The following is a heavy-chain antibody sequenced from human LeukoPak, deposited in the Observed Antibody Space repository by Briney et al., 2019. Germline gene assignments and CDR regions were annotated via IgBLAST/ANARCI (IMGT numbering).Heavy chain of an antibody. CDR3: ARDVGFTMVRGGRWFFDL. CDR1: GFTFSSYG. V-gene: IGHV3-30*02. J-gene: IGHJ2*01. Sequence: GGSLRLSCAASGFTFSSYGMHWVRQAPGKGLEWVAFIRYDGSNKYYADSVKGRFTISRNNSKNTLYLQMNSLRAEDTAVYYCARDVGFTMVRGGRWFFDLWGRGTLVTVSS. CDR2: IRYDGSNK. D-gene: IGHD3-10*01.